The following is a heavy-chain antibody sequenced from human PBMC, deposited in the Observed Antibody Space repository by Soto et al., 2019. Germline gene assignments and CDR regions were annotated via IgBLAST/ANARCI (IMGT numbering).Heavy chain of an antibody. CDR2: IKQDGSEK. Sequence: EVQLVESGGGLVQPGGSLRLSCAASGFTFSSYWMSWVRQAPGKGLEWVANIKQDGSEKYYVDSVKGRFTISRDNAKNSLYLQMNSLRAEDTAVYYCARMIADIVLMVYATDQHHDAFDIWGQGTMVTVSS. V-gene: IGHV3-7*01. CDR3: ARMIADIVLMVYATDQHHDAFDI. CDR1: GFTFSSYW. D-gene: IGHD2-8*01. J-gene: IGHJ3*02.